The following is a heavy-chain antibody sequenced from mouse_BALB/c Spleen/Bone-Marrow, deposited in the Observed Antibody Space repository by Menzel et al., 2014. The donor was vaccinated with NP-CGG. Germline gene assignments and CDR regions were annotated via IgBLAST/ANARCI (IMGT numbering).Heavy chain of an antibody. V-gene: IGHV4-1*02. CDR3: ARLYYDYDDVFYWYFDV. D-gene: IGHD2-4*01. J-gene: IGHJ1*01. CDR2: INPDSSTI. Sequence: EVKLVESGGGLVQPGGSPRLSCAASGFDFSRYWISWVRQAPGKGLEWIGEINPDSSTINYTPSLKDKFIISRDNAKNTLYLQMSKVRSEDTALYYCARLYYDYDDVFYWYFDVWGAGTTVTVSS. CDR1: GFDFSRYW.